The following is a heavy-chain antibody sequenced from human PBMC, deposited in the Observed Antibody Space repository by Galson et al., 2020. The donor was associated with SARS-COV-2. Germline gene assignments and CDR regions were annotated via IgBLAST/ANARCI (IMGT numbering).Heavy chain of an antibody. CDR2: INSDGSST. Sequence: GGSLRLSCAASGFTFSSYWMHWVRQAPGKGLVWVSRINSDGSSTSYADSVKGRFTISRDNAKNTLYLQMNSLRAEDTAVYYCAREAFLEWPFDYWGQGTLVTVSS. CDR3: AREAFLEWPFDY. CDR1: GFTFSSYW. D-gene: IGHD3-3*02. V-gene: IGHV3-74*01. J-gene: IGHJ4*02.